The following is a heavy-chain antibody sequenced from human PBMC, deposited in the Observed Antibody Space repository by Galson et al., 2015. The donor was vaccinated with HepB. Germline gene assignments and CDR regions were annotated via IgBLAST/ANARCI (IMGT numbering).Heavy chain of an antibody. CDR1: GFTFGDHA. CDR3: TRVSFRAATGTFGY. D-gene: IGHD6-13*01. J-gene: IGHJ4*02. V-gene: IGHV3-49*04. CDR2: IRSKAYGGTT. Sequence: SLRLSCAAYGFTFGDHAMSWVRQAPGKGLEWVGFIRSKAYGGTTEYAASVRGRFAISRDDSKTIAYLQMNSLKTEDTAVYYCTRVSFRAATGTFGYWGQGTLVTVSS.